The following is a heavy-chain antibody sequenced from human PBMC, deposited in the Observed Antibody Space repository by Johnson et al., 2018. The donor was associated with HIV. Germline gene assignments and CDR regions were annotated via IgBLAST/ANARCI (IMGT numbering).Heavy chain of an antibody. D-gene: IGHD2-21*02. CDR3: TTGVSVGVTPGREIDAVDI. J-gene: IGHJ3*02. V-gene: IGHV3-15*01. CDR1: GFTFNNAW. Sequence: VQLVESGGGLVKPGGSIRLSCAASGFTFNNAWMSWVRQAPGKGLEWVGRIKSNTKITTDGGTTDCAAPVKGRFILSRDDSKNTLYLQMNSLKTEDTAVYYCTTGVSVGVTPGREIDAVDIWGQGTMVTVSS. CDR2: IKSNTKITTDGGTT.